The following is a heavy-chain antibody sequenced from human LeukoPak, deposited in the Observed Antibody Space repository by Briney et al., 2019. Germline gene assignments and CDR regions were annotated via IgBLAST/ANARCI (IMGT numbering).Heavy chain of an antibody. CDR1: GFTFSSYG. Sequence: GGSLRLSCAASGFTFSSYGMHWVRQAPGKGLEWVAVISYDGSNKYYADSVKGRYTISRDNSKNTLYLQMNSLRAEDTAVYYCAKEVRRFDWLLLDWGQGTLVTVSS. CDR3: AKEVRRFDWLLLD. V-gene: IGHV3-30*18. CDR2: ISYDGSNK. J-gene: IGHJ4*02. D-gene: IGHD3-9*01.